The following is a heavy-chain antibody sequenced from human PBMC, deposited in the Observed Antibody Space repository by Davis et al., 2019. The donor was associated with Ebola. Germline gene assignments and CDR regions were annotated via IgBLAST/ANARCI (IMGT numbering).Heavy chain of an antibody. Sequence: SVQVSCKASAGTFSSYAISWVRQAPGQGLEWMGGIIPIFGTANYAQKFQGRVTITADKSTSTAYMELSSLRSEDTAVYYCARGVVTTFYYYGMDVWGQGTTVTVSS. CDR1: AGTFSSYA. J-gene: IGHJ6*02. D-gene: IGHD2-21*02. CDR2: IIPIFGTA. V-gene: IGHV1-69*06. CDR3: ARGVVTTFYYYGMDV.